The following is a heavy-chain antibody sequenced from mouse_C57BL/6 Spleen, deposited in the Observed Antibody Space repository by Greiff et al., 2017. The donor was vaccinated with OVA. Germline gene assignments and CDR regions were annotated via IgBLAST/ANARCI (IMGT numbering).Heavy chain of an antibody. J-gene: IGHJ3*01. CDR3: ASPNWEGTWFAY. CDR2: ISYDGSN. V-gene: IGHV3-6*01. CDR1: GYSITSGYY. Sequence: EVQLQESGPGLVKPSQSLSLTCSVTGYSITSGYYWNWIRQFPGNKLEWMGYISYDGSNNYNPSLKNRISITRDTSKNQFFLKLNSVTTEDTATYYCASPNWEGTWFAYWGQGTLVTVSA. D-gene: IGHD4-1*01.